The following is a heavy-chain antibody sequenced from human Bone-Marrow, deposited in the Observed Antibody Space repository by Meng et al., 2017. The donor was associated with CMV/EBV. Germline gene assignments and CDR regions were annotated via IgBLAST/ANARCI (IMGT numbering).Heavy chain of an antibody. Sequence: GESLKISCAASGFTFSSYSMNWVRQAPGKGLEWVSSISSSSSYIYYADSVKGRFTISRDNSKNTLYLQMNSMRAEDTAVYYCAGGLRWRDGMDVWGQGTTVTVSS. D-gene: IGHD4-23*01. CDR3: AGGLRWRDGMDV. CDR1: GFTFSSYS. V-gene: IGHV3-21*04. CDR2: ISSSSSYI. J-gene: IGHJ6*02.